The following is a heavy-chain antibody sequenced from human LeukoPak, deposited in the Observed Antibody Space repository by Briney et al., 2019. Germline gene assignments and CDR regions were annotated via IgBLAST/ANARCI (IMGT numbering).Heavy chain of an antibody. CDR2: VKQDGSEK. V-gene: IGHV3-7*01. Sequence: PGGSLRLSCAASGFTFGSYGMSWVRQAPGKGLEWVANVKQDGSEKYYVDSVKGRFTISRDNAKNSLYLQMNSLRAEDTAVYYCARGHRCSGGSCYPTWGAYYYMDVWGEGTTVTVSS. D-gene: IGHD2-15*01. J-gene: IGHJ6*03. CDR3: ARGHRCSGGSCYPTWGAYYYMDV. CDR1: GFTFGSYG.